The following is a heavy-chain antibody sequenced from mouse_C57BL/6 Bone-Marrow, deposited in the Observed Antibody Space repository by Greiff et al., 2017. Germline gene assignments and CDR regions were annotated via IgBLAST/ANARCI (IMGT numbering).Heavy chain of an antibody. CDR3: ARSEVTLFAY. V-gene: IGHV1-19*01. D-gene: IGHD2-13*01. CDR1: GYTFTDYY. J-gene: IGHJ3*01. CDR2: INPYNGGT. Sequence: VQLKESGPVLVKPGASVKMSCKASGYTFTDYYMNWVKQSHGKSLEWIGVINPYNGGTSYNQKFKGKATLTVDKSSSTAYMELTSLTSEDSAVYYCARSEVTLFAYWGQGTLVTVSA.